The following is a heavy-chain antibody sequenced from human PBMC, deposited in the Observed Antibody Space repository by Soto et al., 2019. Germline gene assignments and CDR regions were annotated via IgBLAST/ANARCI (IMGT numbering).Heavy chain of an antibody. D-gene: IGHD2-21*02. CDR3: ARDRVACGGDCPYYYDMDV. J-gene: IGHJ6*02. Sequence: PSETLSLTCTVSGGSVSSGSYYWSWIRQPPGKGLEWIGYIYYSGSTNYNPSLKSRVTISVDTSKNQFSLKLSSVTAAEAAVYYCARDRVACGGDCPYYYDMDVWGQGTTVTVSS. CDR2: IYYSGST. CDR1: GGSVSSGSYY. V-gene: IGHV4-61*01.